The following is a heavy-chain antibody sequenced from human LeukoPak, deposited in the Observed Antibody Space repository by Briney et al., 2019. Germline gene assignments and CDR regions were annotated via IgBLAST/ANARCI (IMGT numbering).Heavy chain of an antibody. CDR2: ISADGNNK. V-gene: IGHV3-30-3*02. Sequence: PGGSLRLSCAASGFTFSTKAMHWVRQAPGKGLEWVAVISADGNNKYDADSVKGRFTISRDNSKNTLSLQMDSLRPEDTAVYYCAKTHGPYCSGGSCLDYYYYMDVWGKGTTVTVSS. D-gene: IGHD2-15*01. J-gene: IGHJ6*03. CDR3: AKTHGPYCSGGSCLDYYYYMDV. CDR1: GFTFSTKA.